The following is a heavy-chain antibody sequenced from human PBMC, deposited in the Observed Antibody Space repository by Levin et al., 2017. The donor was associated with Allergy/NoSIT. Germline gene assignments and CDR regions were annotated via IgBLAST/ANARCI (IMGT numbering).Heavy chain of an antibody. V-gene: IGHV3-15*01. J-gene: IGHJ4*02. D-gene: IGHD6-13*01. CDR3: TTYISSWYYFDN. Sequence: GGSLRLSCTASGITFSNAWMSWDRQAPGKGLEWVGRIKSKTDGGTADYASPVKGRFTISRDDSKNTLYLQMNSLKTEDTAVYYCTTYISSWYYFDNWGQGTLVTVSS. CDR1: GITFSNAW. CDR2: IKSKTDGGTA.